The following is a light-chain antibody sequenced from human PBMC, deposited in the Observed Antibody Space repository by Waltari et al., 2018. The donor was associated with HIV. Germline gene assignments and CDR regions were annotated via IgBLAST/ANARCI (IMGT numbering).Light chain of an antibody. V-gene: IGLV2-14*01. CDR2: EVI. Sequence: QSALTQPASVSGSPGQSITISCTGTSSDVGSYNYVSWYQQHPGKAPKLMIYEVIKRPSGVSDRFSGSKSGNTASLTISGLQAEDEADYYCSSYTTSSVYAVFGGGTKLTVL. CDR1: SSDVGSYNY. CDR3: SSYTTSSVYAV. J-gene: IGLJ2*01.